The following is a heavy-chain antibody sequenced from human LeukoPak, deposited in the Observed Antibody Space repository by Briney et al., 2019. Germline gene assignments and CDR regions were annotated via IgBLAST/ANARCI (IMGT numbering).Heavy chain of an antibody. J-gene: IGHJ2*01. CDR2: IYYSGSI. V-gene: IGHV4-39*01. CDR3: ARSSGSGSYKWYFDL. Sequence: PSETLSLTCAVFGGSFSSYYWGWIRQPPGKGLEWIGSIYYSGSIYYNPSLKSRVTISVDTSNNQFSLKLTSVTAADTAVYYCARSSGSGSYKWYFDLWGRGTLVTVSS. CDR1: GGSFSSYY. D-gene: IGHD3-10*01.